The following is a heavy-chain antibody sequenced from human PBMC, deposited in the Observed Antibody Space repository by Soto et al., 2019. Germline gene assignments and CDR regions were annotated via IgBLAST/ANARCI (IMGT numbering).Heavy chain of an antibody. J-gene: IGHJ4*02. CDR3: ARDSSVVVDGGSCQDY. D-gene: IGHD2-15*01. Sequence: ASVKVSCKASGYTFSNYHMHWVRQEPGQGFEWMGVINPSGGSTIYAQSFQGRVTMTSDTSTSTVYMELSSLRSDDTAVYYCARDSSVVVDGGSCQDYWGQGTQVTVS. CDR1: GYTFSNYH. CDR2: INPSGGST. V-gene: IGHV1-46*01.